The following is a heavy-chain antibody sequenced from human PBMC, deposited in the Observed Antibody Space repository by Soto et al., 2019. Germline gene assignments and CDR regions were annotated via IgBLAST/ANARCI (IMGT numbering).Heavy chain of an antibody. J-gene: IGHJ6*02. D-gene: IGHD3-10*01. Sequence: ASVKVSCKASGYSFTNYGISWVRQAPGQGLEWMGGIIPIFGTANYAQKFQDRVTITADKSTSTAYMELSSLRSEDTAVYYCARDFVFFYGPERYYYGMDVWGQGSTVTVSS. CDR3: ARDFVFFYGPERYYYGMDV. CDR1: GYSFTNYG. V-gene: IGHV1-69*06. CDR2: IIPIFGTA.